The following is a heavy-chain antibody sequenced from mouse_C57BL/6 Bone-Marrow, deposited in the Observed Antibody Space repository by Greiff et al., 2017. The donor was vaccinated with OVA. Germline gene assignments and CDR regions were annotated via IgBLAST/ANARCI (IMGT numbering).Heavy chain of an antibody. Sequence: QVQLQQSGAELVRPGASVTLSCKASGYTFTDYEMHWVKQTPVHGLEWIGVIDPETGGTAYNQKFKGKAILTVDKSSSTAYMELRSLTSEDSAVYYCTRSDSDYGDFDYWGQGTTLTVSS. CDR1: GYTFTDYE. CDR2: IDPETGGT. D-gene: IGHD2-5*01. V-gene: IGHV1-15*01. CDR3: TRSDSDYGDFDY. J-gene: IGHJ2*01.